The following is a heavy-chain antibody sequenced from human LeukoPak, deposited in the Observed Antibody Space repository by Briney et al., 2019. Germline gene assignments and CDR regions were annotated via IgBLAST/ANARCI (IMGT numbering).Heavy chain of an antibody. Sequence: SETLSLTXAVYGGPFSDYYWSWIRQSPGKGLEWIGEINHRGSANYNSSFKSRVTMAVDTSKNQFSLRMRSVTAADTAVYYCTRGGRGVPTARRFKPGNWFDPWGRGTPVTVSS. CDR1: GGPFSDYY. D-gene: IGHD2-2*01. CDR2: INHRGSA. J-gene: IGHJ5*02. V-gene: IGHV4-34*01. CDR3: TRGGRGVPTARRFKPGNWFDP.